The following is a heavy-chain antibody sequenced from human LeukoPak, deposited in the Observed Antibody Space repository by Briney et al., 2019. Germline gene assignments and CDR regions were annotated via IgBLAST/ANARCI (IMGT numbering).Heavy chain of an antibody. CDR1: GGTFSSHA. Sequence: ASVKVSCKASGGTFSSHAISWVRQAPGQGLEWVGGIIPIFGTTNYAQKFQGRVTITTDESTSTGYTELRSLRSDDTAVYYCARGDSGYDYGFDNWGQGTLVTVSS. J-gene: IGHJ4*02. V-gene: IGHV1-69*05. D-gene: IGHD5-12*01. CDR2: IIPIFGTT. CDR3: ARGDSGYDYGFDN.